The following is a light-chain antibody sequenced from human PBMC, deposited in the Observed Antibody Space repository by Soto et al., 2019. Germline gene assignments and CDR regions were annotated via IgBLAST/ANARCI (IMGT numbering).Light chain of an antibody. CDR1: QSVSSY. V-gene: IGKV3-11*01. J-gene: IGKJ1*01. Sequence: EIVLTQSPATLSLSPGERATLSCRASQSVSSYLAWYQQKPGQAPRLLIYDASNRATGIPARFSGSGSGTDFTLPISSLEPEDFDVYYCPPRRTWPPLPFGPGNKVEIK. CDR2: DAS. CDR3: PPRRTWPPLP.